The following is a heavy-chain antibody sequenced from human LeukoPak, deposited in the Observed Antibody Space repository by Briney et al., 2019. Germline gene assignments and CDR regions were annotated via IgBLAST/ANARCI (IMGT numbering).Heavy chain of an antibody. J-gene: IGHJ4*02. CDR2: IYYSGST. D-gene: IGHD6-13*01. V-gene: IGHV4-31*03. Sequence: NPSQTLSLACTVSGGSISSGGYYWSWIRQHPGKGLEWIGYIYYSGSTYYNPSLKSRVTISVDTSKNQFSLKLSSVTAADTAVYYCARGGGSSWYAGDYYFDYWGQGTLVTVSS. CDR1: GGSISSGGYY. CDR3: ARGGGSSWYAGDYYFDY.